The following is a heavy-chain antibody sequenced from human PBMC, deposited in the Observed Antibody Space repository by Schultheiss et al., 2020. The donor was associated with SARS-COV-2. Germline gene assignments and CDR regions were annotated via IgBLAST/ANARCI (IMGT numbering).Heavy chain of an antibody. D-gene: IGHD5-18*01. CDR1: GFTVSSNY. CDR2: ISGSGGST. CDR3: ARARAEYSYGHGHFDY. J-gene: IGHJ4*02. V-gene: IGHV3-53*05. Sequence: GGSLRLSCAASGFTVSSNYMSWVRQAPGKGLEWVSGISGSGGSTYYADSVKGRFTISRDNSKNTLYLQMNSLRAEDTAVYYCARARAEYSYGHGHFDYWGQGTLVTVSS.